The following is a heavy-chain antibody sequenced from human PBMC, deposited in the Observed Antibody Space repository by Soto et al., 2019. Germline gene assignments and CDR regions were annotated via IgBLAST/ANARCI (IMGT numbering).Heavy chain of an antibody. Sequence: SETLSLTCTVSGASVSSNSFYWSWIRQPPGKGLEWIGFIYYTGSTNYNPSLKSRVTISVDMSKNQFSLKLNSVTAAGTAVYYCARDPSSGSYLYYYGLDVWGQGTTVTVSS. CDR2: IYYTGST. V-gene: IGHV4-61*01. CDR3: ARDPSSGSYLYYYGLDV. CDR1: GASVSSNSFY. J-gene: IGHJ6*02. D-gene: IGHD3-10*01.